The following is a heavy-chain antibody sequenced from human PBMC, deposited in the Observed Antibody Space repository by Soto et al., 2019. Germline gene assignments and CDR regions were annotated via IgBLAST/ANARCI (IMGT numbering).Heavy chain of an antibody. CDR2: IYYSGST. V-gene: IGHV4-59*01. J-gene: IGHJ6*02. CDR3: ARDLPVGEGNYYYYGMYV. CDR1: GGSISSYY. D-gene: IGHD3-10*01. Sequence: SETLSLTCTVSGGSISSYYWSWIRQPPGKGLEWIGYIYYSGSTNYNPSLKSRVTISVDTSKNQFSLKLSSVTAADTAVYYCARDLPVGEGNYYYYGMYVWGQGTTVTVSS.